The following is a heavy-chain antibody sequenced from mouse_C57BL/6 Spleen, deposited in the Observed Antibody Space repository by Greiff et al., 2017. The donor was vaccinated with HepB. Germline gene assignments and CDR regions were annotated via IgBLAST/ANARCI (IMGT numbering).Heavy chain of an antibody. CDR3: ARFDGYSFAY. CDR2: IRNKANGYTT. Sequence: EVKLMESGGGLVQPGGSLSLSCAASGFTFTDYYMSWVRQPPGKALEWLGFIRNKANGYTTEYSASVKGRFTISRDNSQNILYLQMNALRAEDSATYYCARFDGYSFAYWGQGTLVTVSA. J-gene: IGHJ3*01. D-gene: IGHD2-3*01. V-gene: IGHV7-3*01. CDR1: GFTFTDYY.